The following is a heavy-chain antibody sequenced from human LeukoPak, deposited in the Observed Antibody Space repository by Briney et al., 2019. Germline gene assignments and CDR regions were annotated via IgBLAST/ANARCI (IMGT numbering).Heavy chain of an antibody. CDR3: ASSRSLEWLYLLDY. J-gene: IGHJ4*02. D-gene: IGHD3-3*01. CDR2: INTNSGGT. Sequence: ASVKVSCKASGYTFSGYYIHWVRQAPGQGLEWMGWINTNSGGTKYAQRFQGRVTMTRDTSISTAYMEVSRLRSDDTAVYFCASSRSLEWLYLLDYWGQGTLVTVSS. V-gene: IGHV1-2*02. CDR1: GYTFSGYY.